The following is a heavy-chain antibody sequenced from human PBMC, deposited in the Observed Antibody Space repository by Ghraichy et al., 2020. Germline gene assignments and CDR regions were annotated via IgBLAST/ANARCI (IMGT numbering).Heavy chain of an antibody. CDR2: IRYDGSNK. J-gene: IGHJ4*02. Sequence: GGSLRLSCAASGFTFSSYGMHWVRQAPGKGLEWVAFIRYDGSNKYYADAAKGRFTISRDNSKNTLYLQMNSLRAEATAVYSCAQDRIAVAGTFDSWGQGTLVTVSS. V-gene: IGHV3-30*02. CDR3: AQDRIAVAGTFDS. D-gene: IGHD6-19*01. CDR1: GFTFSSYG.